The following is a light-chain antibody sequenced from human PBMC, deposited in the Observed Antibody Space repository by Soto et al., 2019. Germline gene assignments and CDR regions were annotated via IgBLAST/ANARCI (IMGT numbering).Light chain of an antibody. Sequence: QSVLTQPPSVSGAPGQRVTISCTGSSSNIGAGYEVHWYQQLPGTAPKLLIYGNSNRPSGVPDRFSGSKSGTSASLAITGLHPADESVYYCQSYGSRMSGYVFGTGTQLTVL. J-gene: IGLJ7*01. CDR2: GNS. V-gene: IGLV1-40*01. CDR3: QSYGSRMSGYV. CDR1: SSNIGAGYE.